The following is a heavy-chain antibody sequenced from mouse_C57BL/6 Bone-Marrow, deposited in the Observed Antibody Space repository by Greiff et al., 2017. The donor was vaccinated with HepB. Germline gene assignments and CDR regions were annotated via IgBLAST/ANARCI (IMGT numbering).Heavy chain of an antibody. CDR3: ARDYYGSSYWYFDV. Sequence: EVKLMESGGGLVKPGGSLKLSCAASGFTFSDYGMHWVRQAPENGLEWVAYISSGSSTIYYADTVKGRFTISRDNAKNTLFLQMTSLRSEDTAMYYCARDYYGSSYWYFDVWGTGTTVTVSS. CDR1: GFTFSDYG. D-gene: IGHD1-1*01. V-gene: IGHV5-17*01. J-gene: IGHJ1*03. CDR2: ISSGSSTI.